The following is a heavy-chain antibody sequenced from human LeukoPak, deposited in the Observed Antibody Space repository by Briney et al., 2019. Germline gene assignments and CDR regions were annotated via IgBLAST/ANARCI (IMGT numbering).Heavy chain of an antibody. CDR3: ARDARFSGTPPFGMDV. D-gene: IGHD6-25*01. V-gene: IGHV4-31*03. J-gene: IGHJ6*02. CDR2: IYYSGNT. CDR1: GVSISSGDYY. Sequence: SETLSLTCTVSGVSISSGDYYWSWIRQHPGKGLEWIGYIYYSGNTYYNPSLKSRVIISVDTSKNQFSLKVNSVTAADTAVYYCARDARFSGTPPFGMDVWGQGTTVTVSS.